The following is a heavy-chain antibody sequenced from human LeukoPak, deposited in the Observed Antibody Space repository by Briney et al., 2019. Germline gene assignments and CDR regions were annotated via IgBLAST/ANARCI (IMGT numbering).Heavy chain of an antibody. D-gene: IGHD6-19*01. CDR1: GYSFTSYW. Sequence: GESLKISCKGSGYSFTSYWIGWVRQMPGKGLEWMGIIYPGDSDTRYSPSLQGQVTISADKSISTAYLQWSSLKASDTAMYYCARSESLAVAAIDYWGQGTLVTVSS. J-gene: IGHJ4*02. CDR2: IYPGDSDT. V-gene: IGHV5-51*01. CDR3: ARSESLAVAAIDY.